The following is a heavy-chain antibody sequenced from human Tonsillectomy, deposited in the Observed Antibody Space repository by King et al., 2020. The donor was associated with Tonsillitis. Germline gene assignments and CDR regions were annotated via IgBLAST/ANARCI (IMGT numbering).Heavy chain of an antibody. D-gene: IGHD3-22*01. CDR3: ARGGEYYDSSGYFDI. J-gene: IGHJ3*02. CDR2: IKQDGSEK. Sequence: VQLVESGGGLVQPGGSLRLSCAASGFTFSSYWMSWVRQAPGKGLEWVANIKQDGSEKYYVDSVKGRFTISRDNAKNSLYLQMNSLRAEDTAVYYCARGGEYYDSSGYFDIWGQGTMVTVSS. CDR1: GFTFSSYW. V-gene: IGHV3-7*01.